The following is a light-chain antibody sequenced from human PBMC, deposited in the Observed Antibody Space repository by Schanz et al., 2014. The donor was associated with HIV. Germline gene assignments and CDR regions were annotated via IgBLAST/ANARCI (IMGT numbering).Light chain of an antibody. J-gene: IGLJ2*01. CDR1: SADLGSYNY. Sequence: QSALTQPASVSGSPGQSVTFSCTGTSADLGSYNYVSRYQHHPGKAPKLLIYGVTDRPSGVSNRFSGSKSGNTASLTISGLQAEDEADYYCSSYTGSSSVIFGGGTKLTVL. V-gene: IGLV2-14*03. CDR2: GVT. CDR3: SSYTGSSSVI.